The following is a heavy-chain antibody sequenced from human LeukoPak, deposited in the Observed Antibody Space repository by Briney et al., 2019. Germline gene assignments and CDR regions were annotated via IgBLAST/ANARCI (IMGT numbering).Heavy chain of an antibody. CDR3: ARGPRGYYDSSGLRGYFDY. Sequence: GASVKVSCKASGYTFTSYDIHWVRQATGQGLEWMGWMNPNSGNTGYAQKFQGRVTMTRNTSISTAYMELSSLRSEDTAVYYCARGPRGYYDSSGLRGYFDYWGQGTLVTVSS. J-gene: IGHJ4*02. D-gene: IGHD3-22*01. V-gene: IGHV1-8*01. CDR2: MNPNSGNT. CDR1: GYTFTSYD.